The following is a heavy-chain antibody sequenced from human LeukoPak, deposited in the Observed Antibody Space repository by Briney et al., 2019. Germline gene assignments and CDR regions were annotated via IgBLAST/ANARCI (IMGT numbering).Heavy chain of an antibody. V-gene: IGHV3-30*18. D-gene: IGHD4-17*01. CDR3: AKDLAMGFPYGDIDY. CDR2: ISYDGSNK. Sequence: TGGSLRLSCAAPGFTFSSYGMHWVRQAPGKGLEWVAVISYDGSNKYYADSVKGRFTISRDNSKNTLYLQMNSLRAEDTAVYYCAKDLAMGFPYGDIDYWGQGTLVTVSS. CDR1: GFTFSSYG. J-gene: IGHJ4*02.